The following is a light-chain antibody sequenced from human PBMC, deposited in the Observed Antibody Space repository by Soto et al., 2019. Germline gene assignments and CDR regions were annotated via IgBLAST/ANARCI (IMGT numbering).Light chain of an antibody. Sequence: EIVLTQSPGTLSLSPGERATLSCRASQTVSSSSLAWYQQNPGQAPRLLIYAASTRATGIPDRFSGSGSGTDFTLTINRMEPEDFAVYYCQQFGSSPPSLTFGGGTKVEIK. CDR1: QTVSSSS. CDR2: AAS. J-gene: IGKJ4*01. V-gene: IGKV3-20*01. CDR3: QQFGSSPPSLT.